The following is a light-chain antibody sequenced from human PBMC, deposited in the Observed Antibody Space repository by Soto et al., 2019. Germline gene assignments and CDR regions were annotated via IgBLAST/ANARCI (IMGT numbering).Light chain of an antibody. V-gene: IGKV3-11*01. Sequence: EIVLTQAPATLSLSPGERATLSCRASQSVGTFFAWYQQKPGQAPRLLIYDASNRATGVPARFSGGGSETDFTLTISSLEPEDLAVYYCQQCNSWPQWTFGQGTKVEI. J-gene: IGKJ1*01. CDR3: QQCNSWPQWT. CDR1: QSVGTF. CDR2: DAS.